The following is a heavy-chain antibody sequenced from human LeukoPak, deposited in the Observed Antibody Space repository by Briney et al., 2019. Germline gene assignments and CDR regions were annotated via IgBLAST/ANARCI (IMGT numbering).Heavy chain of an antibody. CDR2: IYTSEST. D-gene: IGHD4-17*01. Sequence: SETLSLTCTVSGGSISSYYWSWIRQPAGKGLEWIGRIYTSESTNYNPSLKSRVTMSIDTSKNQFSLKLSSVTAADTAVYFCAGVPHDYGDYEAFDIWGRGTMVTVS. CDR3: AGVPHDYGDYEAFDI. V-gene: IGHV4-4*07. J-gene: IGHJ3*02. CDR1: GGSISSYY.